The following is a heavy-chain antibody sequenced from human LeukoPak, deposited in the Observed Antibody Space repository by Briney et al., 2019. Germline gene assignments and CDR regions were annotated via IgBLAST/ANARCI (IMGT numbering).Heavy chain of an antibody. CDR1: GGSINGYY. J-gene: IGHJ3*02. V-gene: IGHV4-59*08. CDR2: IYYSGNT. D-gene: IGHD6-19*01. Sequence: SETLSLTCTVSGGSINGYYCSWIRQPPGRGLEWIGYIYYSGNTNYSPSLKSRVTISVDASRNQFSLKLSSVTAADTAVYYCARPALGIAVAGAAFDIWGQGTMVTVSS. CDR3: ARPALGIAVAGAAFDI.